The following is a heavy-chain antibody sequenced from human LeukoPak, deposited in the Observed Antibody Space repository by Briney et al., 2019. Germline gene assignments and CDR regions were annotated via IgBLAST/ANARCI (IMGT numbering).Heavy chain of an antibody. CDR2: ISYDGSNK. V-gene: IGHV3-30*18. Sequence: GGSLRLSCAASGFTFSSYGMHWVRQVPGKGLEWVAVISYDGSNKYYADSVKGRFTISRDNSKNTLYLQMNSLRAEDTAVYYCAKDRLRWYMLVDPYYYYGMDVWGQGTTVTVSS. J-gene: IGHJ6*02. CDR3: AKDRLRWYMLVDPYYYYGMDV. D-gene: IGHD2-8*02. CDR1: GFTFSSYG.